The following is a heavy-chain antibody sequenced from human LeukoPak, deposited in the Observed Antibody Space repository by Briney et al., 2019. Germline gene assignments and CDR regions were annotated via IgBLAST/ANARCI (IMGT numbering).Heavy chain of an antibody. CDR2: INHSGST. CDR1: GGSFSGYY. J-gene: IGHJ3*02. D-gene: IGHD2-2*02. CDR3: ARSGHCSSATCYTRDDAFDI. Sequence: SETLSLTCAVYGGSFSGYYWSWLRQPPGKGLEWIGEINHSGSTDYNPSLRSRVTISVDTSKTQFSLKLSSVTAADTAVYYCARSGHCSSATCYTRDDAFDIWGQGTMVTVSS. V-gene: IGHV4-34*01.